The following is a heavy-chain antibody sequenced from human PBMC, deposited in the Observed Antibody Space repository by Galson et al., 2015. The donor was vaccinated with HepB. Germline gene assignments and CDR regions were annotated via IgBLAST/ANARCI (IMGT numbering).Heavy chain of an antibody. CDR2: ISWDGGTT. CDR3: AKDTARVQLWLPFDY. V-gene: IGHV3-43*01. J-gene: IGHJ4*02. D-gene: IGHD5-18*01. CDR1: GFTFDDYT. Sequence: SLRLSCAASGFTFDDYTMYWVRQVPGKGLEWVSLISWDGGTTYYTDSVKGRFAISRDNGKNSLYLQMNSLRTEDTAFYYCAKDTARVQLWLPFDYWGQGTLVTVSS.